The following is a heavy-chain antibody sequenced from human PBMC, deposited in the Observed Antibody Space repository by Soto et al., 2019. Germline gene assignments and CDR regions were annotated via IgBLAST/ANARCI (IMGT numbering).Heavy chain of an antibody. V-gene: IGHV1-2*02. D-gene: IGHD3-22*01. J-gene: IGHJ4*02. CDR3: ARMVVPTTYFDS. CDR2: INPNNGDT. CDR1: GDTITNSY. Sequence: ASLKLSCKGSGDTITNSYGRWLRQAPGQGLEWLGWINPNNGDTNYAQKFRGRVTMTRDTSNNTVYMELTRLTSDDTAVYFCARMVVPTTYFDSWGQGTPVIVSS.